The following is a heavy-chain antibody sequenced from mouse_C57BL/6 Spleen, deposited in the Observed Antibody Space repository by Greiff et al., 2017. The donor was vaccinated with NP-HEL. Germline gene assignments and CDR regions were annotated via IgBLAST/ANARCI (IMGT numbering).Heavy chain of an antibody. D-gene: IGHD1-1*01. Sequence: VQLQQSGAELVRPGASVKLSCTASGFNIKDYYMHWVKQRPEQGLEWIGRIDPEDGDTEYAPKFKGKATMTADTSSNTAYLQLSSLTSEDTAVYYCARGGDYYGSSYGWFAYWGQGTLVTVSA. CDR2: IDPEDGDT. CDR3: ARGGDYYGSSYGWFAY. V-gene: IGHV14-1*01. CDR1: GFNIKDYY. J-gene: IGHJ3*01.